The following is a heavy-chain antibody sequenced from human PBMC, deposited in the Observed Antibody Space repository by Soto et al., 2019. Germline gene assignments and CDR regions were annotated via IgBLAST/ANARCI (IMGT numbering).Heavy chain of an antibody. CDR1: HGPINSADYY. Sequence: SETLSLTCTVSHGPINSADYYWSWIRQAPGKGLEWIGYIYYSGSASYNPTLKGRVSMSLDTSKNQFSLSLRAEDTAVYYCARDSGYGSGASVNHYLDYWGHGTLVTVSS. V-gene: IGHV4-30-4*01. D-gene: IGHD3-10*01. J-gene: IGHJ4*01. CDR2: IYYSGSA. CDR3: ARDSGYGSGASVNHYLDY.